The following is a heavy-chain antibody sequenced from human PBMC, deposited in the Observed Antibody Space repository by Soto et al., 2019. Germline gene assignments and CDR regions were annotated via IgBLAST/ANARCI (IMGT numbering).Heavy chain of an antibody. V-gene: IGHV3-48*02. Sequence: PGGSLRLSCAASGFTFSRYSMNWVRQAPGKGLERVSYISESSTTIYYADSVKGRFTISRDNAKNSLYLQMNSLRDEDTAVYYCARDYYDSSGYYTFDYWGQGTLVTVSS. D-gene: IGHD3-22*01. J-gene: IGHJ4*02. CDR2: ISESSTTI. CDR3: ARDYYDSSGYYTFDY. CDR1: GFTFSRYS.